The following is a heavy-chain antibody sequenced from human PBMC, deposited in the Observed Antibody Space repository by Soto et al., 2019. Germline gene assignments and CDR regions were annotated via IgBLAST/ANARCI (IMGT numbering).Heavy chain of an antibody. J-gene: IGHJ4*02. CDR1: GFTFSDYY. CDR3: ARGLQPSDFYWLRRRNSDGYDY. Sequence: GGSLRLSCAASGFTFSDYYMSWIRQAPGKGLEWVSYISGSGSSIYYADSVKGRFTISRDNAKNSLYLQMNSLRAEDTAVYYCARGLQPSDFYWLRRRNSDGYDYWGQGTLVTVSS. CDR2: ISGSGSSI. D-gene: IGHD3-9*01. V-gene: IGHV3-11*04.